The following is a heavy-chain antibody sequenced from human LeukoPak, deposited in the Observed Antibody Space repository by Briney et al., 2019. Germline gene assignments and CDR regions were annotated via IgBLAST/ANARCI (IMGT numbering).Heavy chain of an antibody. Sequence: GGSLRLSCAASGFTFSNYAMSWVRQAPGKGLEWVSDISGSGDSTNYADSVKGRFTISRDNSKNTVYLQMNSLRAEDTAVYYCARDLSLIALTDWGQGTLVTVSS. CDR2: ISGSGDST. J-gene: IGHJ4*02. CDR1: GFTFSNYA. D-gene: IGHD3-22*01. V-gene: IGHV3-23*01. CDR3: ARDLSLIALTD.